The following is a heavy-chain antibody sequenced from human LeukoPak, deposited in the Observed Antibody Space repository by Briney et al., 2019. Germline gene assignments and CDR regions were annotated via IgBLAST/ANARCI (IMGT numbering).Heavy chain of an antibody. V-gene: IGHV1-18*01. CDR1: GYTFTSYG. Sequence: GASVKVSCKASGYTFTSYGISWVRQAPGQGLEWMGWTSAYNGNTNYAQKLQGRVTMTTDTSTSTAYMELRSLRSDDTAVYYCARGWIARYSSSWTFDYWGQGTLVTVSS. D-gene: IGHD6-13*01. CDR3: ARGWIARYSSSWTFDY. J-gene: IGHJ4*02. CDR2: TSAYNGNT.